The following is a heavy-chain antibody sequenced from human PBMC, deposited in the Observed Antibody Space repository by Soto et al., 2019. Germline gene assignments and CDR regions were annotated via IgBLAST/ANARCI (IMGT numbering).Heavy chain of an antibody. D-gene: IGHD3-9*01. J-gene: IGHJ5*02. V-gene: IGHV1-58*01. CDR2: IVVGSGNT. Sequence: SVKVSCKASGFTFSSSAVQWVRQARGQRLEWIGKIVVGSGNTNYAQKFQERVTITGDMSTSTAYMELSSLRSEDTAFYYCAAFDPGPMGFDPWGQGTLVTVSS. CDR1: GFTFSSSA. CDR3: AAFDPGPMGFDP.